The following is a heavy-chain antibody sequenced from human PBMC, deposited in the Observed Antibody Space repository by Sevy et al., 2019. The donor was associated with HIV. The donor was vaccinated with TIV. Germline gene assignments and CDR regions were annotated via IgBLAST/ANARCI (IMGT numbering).Heavy chain of an antibody. CDR2: ISFDGRNT. CDR1: GFTFRSYG. V-gene: IGHV3-30*18. Sequence: GESLKISCAGSGFTFRSYGIHWVRQSPGKGLEWVAFISFDGRNTYSADSVKGRFTVSRDNSNNAVYLQMHNLRTEDTAMYYCAKDILGDNSPWFFFDYWGQGTQVTVS. D-gene: IGHD3-9*01. J-gene: IGHJ4*02. CDR3: AKDILGDNSPWFFFDY.